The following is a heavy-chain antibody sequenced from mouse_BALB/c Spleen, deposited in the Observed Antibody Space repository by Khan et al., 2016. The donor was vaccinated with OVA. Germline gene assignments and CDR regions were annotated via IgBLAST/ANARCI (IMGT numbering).Heavy chain of an antibody. CDR1: GFTFSTYG. Sequence: EVELVESGGDLMKPGGSLKLSCAASGFTFSTYGMSWVRQNPDKRLEWVATINSDGYYTYYPDSVQGRFTISRNNAKNTLYLQMSSLKSEDTAMYYCASHLTGSFAYWGQGTLVTVSA. J-gene: IGHJ3*01. CDR2: INSDGYYT. D-gene: IGHD4-1*01. CDR3: ASHLTGSFAY. V-gene: IGHV5-6*01.